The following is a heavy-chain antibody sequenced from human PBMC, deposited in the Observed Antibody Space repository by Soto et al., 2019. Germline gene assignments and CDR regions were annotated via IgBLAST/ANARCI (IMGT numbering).Heavy chain of an antibody. Sequence: VQLVESGGGVVQPGRSLRLSCAASGFTFSSYAMHWVRQAPGKGLEWVAVISYDGSNKYYADSVKGRFTISRDNSKNTLYLQMNSLRAEDTAVYYCARVGDVNYDSSGYLDYWGQGTLVTVSS. J-gene: IGHJ4*02. CDR3: ARVGDVNYDSSGYLDY. V-gene: IGHV3-30-3*01. CDR1: GFTFSSYA. CDR2: ISYDGSNK. D-gene: IGHD3-22*01.